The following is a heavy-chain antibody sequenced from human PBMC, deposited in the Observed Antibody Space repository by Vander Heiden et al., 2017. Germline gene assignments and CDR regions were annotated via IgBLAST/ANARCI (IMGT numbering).Heavy chain of an antibody. J-gene: IGHJ3*01. Sequence: QLQSQESGPGLLTPAETLSPPCSVCGDSIYAGRHYWSWFRQPPAPGLECMGSLYYSGNNYENPSLEGRVTMSSHMSKNQSSLKLSSVTASDTAVYCCARKSSETAYWSPGDKFVVGGQGTMGTVSS. V-gene: IGHV4-39*01. CDR3: ARKSSETAYWSPGDKFVV. CDR1: GDSIYAGRHY. D-gene: IGHD4-17*01. CDR2: LYYSGNN.